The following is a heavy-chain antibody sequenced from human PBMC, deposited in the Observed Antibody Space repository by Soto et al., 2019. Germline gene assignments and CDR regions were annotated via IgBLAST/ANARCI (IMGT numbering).Heavy chain of an antibody. D-gene: IGHD6-19*01. V-gene: IGHV1-3*01. CDR2: INAGNGNT. CDR3: ARDDSGAVYFDY. Sequence: GASVKVSCKASGYTFTSYAMHWVRQAPGQRLEWMGWINAGNGNTKYSQKFQGRVTITRDTSASTAYMELSSLRSEDTAVYYCARDDSGAVYFDYWGQGTLVTVSS. CDR1: GYTFTSYA. J-gene: IGHJ4*02.